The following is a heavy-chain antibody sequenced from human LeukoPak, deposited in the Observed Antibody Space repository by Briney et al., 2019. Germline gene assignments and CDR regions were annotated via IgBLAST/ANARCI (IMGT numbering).Heavy chain of an antibody. V-gene: IGHV3-48*01. CDR3: ARATRNGYDY. Sequence: GGSLRLSCVASGFTFRIYGVNWVRQAPGKGPEWVSYISHTSDSILYADSVKGRFTMSRDNAKKSLYLQMNSLRAEDSAVYYCARATRNGYDYWGQGTLVTVSS. CDR1: GFTFRIYG. J-gene: IGHJ4*02. CDR2: ISHTSDSI. D-gene: IGHD5-24*01.